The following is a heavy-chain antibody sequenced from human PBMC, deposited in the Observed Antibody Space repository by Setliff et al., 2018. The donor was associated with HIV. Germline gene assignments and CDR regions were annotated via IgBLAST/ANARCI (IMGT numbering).Heavy chain of an antibody. CDR3: ARDRHSSGLGSYGP. V-gene: IGHV4-4*07. J-gene: IGHJ5*02. D-gene: IGHD3-10*01. Sequence: SLTCTISGGSFGVYRWSWIRQSAGRGLEWIGRIDSSGTTDYKPSLKGRVAISVDTSRSQFSLRVTSVTAADTAVYFCARDRHSSGLGSYGPWGPGILVTVSS. CDR1: GGSFGVYR. CDR2: IDSSGTT.